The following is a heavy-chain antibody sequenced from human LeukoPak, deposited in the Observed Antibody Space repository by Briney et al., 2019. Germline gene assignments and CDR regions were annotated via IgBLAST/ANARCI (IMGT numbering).Heavy chain of an antibody. CDR1: GFTFSSYT. J-gene: IGHJ4*02. Sequence: GVSLRLSCAASGFTFSSYTMNWVRQAPGKGLEWGSSISSSGTYTYYADSVKGRFTISRDNAKNSVFLQMNSLRAEDTALYYCTRSPYSSGWYSFDYWGQGTLVTVSS. D-gene: IGHD6-19*01. CDR2: ISSSGTYT. V-gene: IGHV3-21*01. CDR3: TRSPYSSGWYSFDY.